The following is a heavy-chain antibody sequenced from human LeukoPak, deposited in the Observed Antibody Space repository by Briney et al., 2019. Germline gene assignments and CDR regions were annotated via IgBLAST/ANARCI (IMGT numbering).Heavy chain of an antibody. CDR3: ARVYYYDSSVVDY. CDR1: GGSISSSSYY. V-gene: IGHV4-39*07. D-gene: IGHD3-22*01. J-gene: IGHJ4*02. CDR2: IYYSGST. Sequence: SGTLSLTCAVSGGSISSSSYYWGWIRQPPGKGLEWIGSIYYSGSTYYNPSLKSRVTISVDTSKNQFSLKLSSVTAADTAVYYCARVYYYDSSVVDYWGQGTLVTVSS.